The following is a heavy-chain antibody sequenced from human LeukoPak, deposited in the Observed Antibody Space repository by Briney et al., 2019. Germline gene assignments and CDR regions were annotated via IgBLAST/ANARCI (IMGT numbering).Heavy chain of an antibody. V-gene: IGHV3-23*01. Sequence: QPGGSLRHSCAASGFTFSSYAMSWVRQAPGKGLEWVSAISGSGGSTYYADSVKGRFTISRDNSKNTLYLQMNSLRAEDTAVYYCAKDQGIAVAGEFDYWGQGTLVTVSS. D-gene: IGHD6-19*01. CDR3: AKDQGIAVAGEFDY. CDR2: ISGSGGST. CDR1: GFTFSSYA. J-gene: IGHJ4*02.